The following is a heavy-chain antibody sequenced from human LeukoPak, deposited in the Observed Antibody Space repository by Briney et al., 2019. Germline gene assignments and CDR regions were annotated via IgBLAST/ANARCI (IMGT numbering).Heavy chain of an antibody. Sequence: GESLKISXKGSGYSFTSYWIGWVRQMPGKGLEWMGIIYPGDSDTIYSPSFQGQVTISADKSISTAYLQWSSLKASDTAMYYCARALYYYDSSGYYEGRYYFDYWGQGTLVTVSS. J-gene: IGHJ4*02. D-gene: IGHD3-22*01. V-gene: IGHV5-51*01. CDR1: GYSFTSYW. CDR3: ARALYYYDSSGYYEGRYYFDY. CDR2: IYPGDSDT.